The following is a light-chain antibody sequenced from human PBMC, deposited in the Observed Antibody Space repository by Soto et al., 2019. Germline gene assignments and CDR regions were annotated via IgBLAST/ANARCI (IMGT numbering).Light chain of an antibody. CDR2: GAS. J-gene: IGKJ3*01. CDR1: QSVSSSY. V-gene: IGKV3-20*01. CDR3: QLYCTSVS. Sequence: EIVLTQSPGTLSLSPGERATLSCRASQSVSSSYLAWYQQKPGQAPRLLIYGASSRATGIPDRFSGSGCGIDFIFTISRLEPEDVAVYYCQLYCTSVSFGPGTKLDFK.